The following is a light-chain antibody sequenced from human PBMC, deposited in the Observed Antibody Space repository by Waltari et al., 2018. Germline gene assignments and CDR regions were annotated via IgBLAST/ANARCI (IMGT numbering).Light chain of an antibody. J-gene: IGLJ3*02. Sequence: QSVLTQPPSASGTPVQRVTISCSGGSSNIGSNVVTWYQQFPGTAPKLLIYSSSQRPSGVPDRFSGSKSGTSASLAISGLQSEDEADFYCASWDDSLNGWVFGGGTKLTVL. CDR2: SSS. CDR3: ASWDDSLNGWV. V-gene: IGLV1-44*01. CDR1: SSNIGSNV.